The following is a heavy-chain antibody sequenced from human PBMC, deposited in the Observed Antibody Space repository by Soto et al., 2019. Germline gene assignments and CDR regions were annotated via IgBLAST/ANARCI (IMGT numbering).Heavy chain of an antibody. CDR2: IYPGDSDT. Sequence: GESLKISCKGSGYSFSNYWIAWVRQMPGKGLEWMGIIYPGDSDTKFSPSFQGQVTISADKSISTAYLQWSSLKASDTAIYYCARFCGGGSCYRGYYSMDVWGQGTTVTVSS. D-gene: IGHD2-15*01. V-gene: IGHV5-51*01. CDR3: ARFCGGGSCYRGYYSMDV. CDR1: GYSFSNYW. J-gene: IGHJ6*02.